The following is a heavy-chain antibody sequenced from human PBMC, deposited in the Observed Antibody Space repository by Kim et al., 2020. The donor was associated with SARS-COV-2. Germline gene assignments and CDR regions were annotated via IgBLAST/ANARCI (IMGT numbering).Heavy chain of an antibody. CDR2: ISSSGNST. V-gene: IGHV3-74*01. CDR3: ARASSTSCPGYYMDV. CDR1: EFTFSTYW. J-gene: IGHJ6*03. Sequence: GGALRLSCAASEFTFSTYWMYWVRQAPGKGLVWVSRISSSGNSTNYADSVKGRSTISRDNAKNTLYLQMNSLRAEDTAVYYCARASSTSCPGYYMDVWGKGTAVTVPS. D-gene: IGHD2-2*01.